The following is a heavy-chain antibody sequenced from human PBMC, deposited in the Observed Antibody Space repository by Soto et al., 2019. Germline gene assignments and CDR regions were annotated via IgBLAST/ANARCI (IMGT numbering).Heavy chain of an antibody. CDR3: AGIYCSGGSCYTPPGLFYYYYGMDV. CDR2: INPNSGGT. J-gene: IGHJ6*02. CDR1: GYTFTDYY. V-gene: IGHV1-2*01. D-gene: IGHD2-15*01. Sequence: QVQLVQSGAEVKKPGASVKVSCKASGYTFTDYYMHWVRQAPGQGLEWMGWINPNSGGTKYAQKFQGRVTITADKSTRPAYLELSSLRSEDTVVYYCAGIYCSGGSCYTPPGLFYYYYGMDVWGQGTTVTVSS.